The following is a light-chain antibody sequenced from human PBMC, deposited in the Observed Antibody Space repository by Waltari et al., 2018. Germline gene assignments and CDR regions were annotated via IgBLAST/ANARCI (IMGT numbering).Light chain of an antibody. Sequence: LLTQSPSPLSLSPGEPSPPPSRASQCVGIFLGWYPQNPGPAPRLLIFYTSNRATVSPARFSGSGSGTDFTLAISRLEPEDFAVYYCQRRSGWPPVFPFGPGTKVDV. CDR3: QRRSGWPPVFP. CDR1: QCVGIF. CDR2: YTS. J-gene: IGKJ3*01. V-gene: IGKV3-11*01.